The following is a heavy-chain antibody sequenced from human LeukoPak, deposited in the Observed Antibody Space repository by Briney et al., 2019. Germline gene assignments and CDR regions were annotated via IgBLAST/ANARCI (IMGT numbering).Heavy chain of an antibody. CDR2: ISAYNGNT. Sequence: ASVKVSCKASGYTFTIYGISCVRQAPGQGLEWMGWISAYNGNTNYAQKLQGRVTMTTDTSTSTAYMELRSLRSDDTAVYYCARAPPYYDSSGHGPYYFDYWGQGTLVTVSS. D-gene: IGHD3-22*01. V-gene: IGHV1-18*01. CDR1: GYTFTIYG. J-gene: IGHJ4*02. CDR3: ARAPPYYDSSGHGPYYFDY.